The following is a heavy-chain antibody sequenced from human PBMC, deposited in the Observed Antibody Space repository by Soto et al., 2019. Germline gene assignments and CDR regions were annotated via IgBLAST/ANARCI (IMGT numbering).Heavy chain of an antibody. CDR2: ISYDGSNK. Sequence: GGSLRLSCAASGFTFSSYAMHWVRQAPGKGLEWVAVISYDGSNKYYADSAKGRFTISRDNSKNTLYLQMNSLRAEDTAVYYCASEPDCSSTSCYTGWGQGTLVTVSS. CDR3: ASEPDCSSTSCYTG. J-gene: IGHJ4*02. V-gene: IGHV3-30-3*01. CDR1: GFTFSSYA. D-gene: IGHD2-2*02.